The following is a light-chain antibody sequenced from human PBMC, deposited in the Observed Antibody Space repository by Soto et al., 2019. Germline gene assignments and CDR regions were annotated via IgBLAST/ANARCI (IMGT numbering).Light chain of an antibody. CDR2: ASS. J-gene: IGKJ5*01. CDR1: QGISSY. V-gene: IGKV1-9*01. Sequence: DIQLTQSPSFLSASVGDRVTISCRASQGISSYLAWYQQTPGKAPKLLIYASSTLQSGVPSRFSGSGSGTEFTLTIGSLQPEDFANYSCQQLNTFPVTFGQGTRLDI. CDR3: QQLNTFPVT.